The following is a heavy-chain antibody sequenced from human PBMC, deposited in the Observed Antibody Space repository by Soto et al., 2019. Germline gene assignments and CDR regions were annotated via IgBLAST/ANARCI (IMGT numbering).Heavy chain of an antibody. CDR1: GFTFVSHA. CDR3: AKEPYSEFWSAYYYLDY. D-gene: IGHD3-3*01. V-gene: IGHV3-23*01. Sequence: EVQILESGGGLVQPGGSLRLSCAASGFTFVSHAMIWVRQAPGKGLEWVSAISGSGGSAYYADSVKGRFTISRDNSINTLYLQMNSLRAEDTALYDCAKEPYSEFWSAYYYLDYWGQGTLVTVSS. J-gene: IGHJ4*02. CDR2: ISGSGGSA.